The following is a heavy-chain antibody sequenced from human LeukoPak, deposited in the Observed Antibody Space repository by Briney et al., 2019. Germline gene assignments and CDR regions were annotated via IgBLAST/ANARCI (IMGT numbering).Heavy chain of an antibody. J-gene: IGHJ3*02. CDR1: GYTFNTYG. D-gene: IGHD5-18*01. Sequence: GASVKVSCTASGYTFNTYGISWVRQAPGQGLEWMGWISAYNGNTNYAQKLQGRVTMTTDTSTSTAYMELRSLRSDDTAVYYCARDPINPKRIQLWGNAFDIWGQGTMVTVSS. V-gene: IGHV1-18*04. CDR2: ISAYNGNT. CDR3: ARDPINPKRIQLWGNAFDI.